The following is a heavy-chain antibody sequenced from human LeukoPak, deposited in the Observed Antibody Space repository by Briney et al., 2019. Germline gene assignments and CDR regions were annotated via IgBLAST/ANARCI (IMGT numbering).Heavy chain of an antibody. CDR3: VRGGYGPDY. CDR2: IKQDGSVK. V-gene: IGHV3-7*03. Sequence: GGSLGLSCAASGFPFSTYWMSWVRQAPGKGLEWVANIKQDGSVKNYVDSVKGRFTISRDNAKNSLYLQMNSLRADDTAMYYCVRGGYGPDYWGQGTLVTVSS. J-gene: IGHJ4*02. CDR1: GFPFSTYW. D-gene: IGHD5-12*01.